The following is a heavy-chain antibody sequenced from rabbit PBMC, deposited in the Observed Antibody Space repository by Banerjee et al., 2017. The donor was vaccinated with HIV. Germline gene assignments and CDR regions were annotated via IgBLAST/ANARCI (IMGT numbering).Heavy chain of an antibody. CDR2: IYTGSDNT. Sequence: QSLEESGGDLVKPGASLTLTCTASAFSFSSTNWMCWVRQAPGKGLEWIACIYTGSDNTYYANWAKGRFTISKTSSTTVTLQMTSLTAADTATYFCARDLAGAIGWNFNLWGPGTLVTVS. CDR3: ARDLAGAIGWNFNL. D-gene: IGHD4-1*01. J-gene: IGHJ4*01. CDR1: AFSFSSTNW. V-gene: IGHV1S40*01.